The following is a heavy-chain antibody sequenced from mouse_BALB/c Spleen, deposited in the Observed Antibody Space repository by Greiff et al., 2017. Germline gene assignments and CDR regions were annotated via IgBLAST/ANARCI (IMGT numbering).Heavy chain of an antibody. CDR3: ARGGNYAMDY. CDR2: ISYDGSN. V-gene: IGHV3-6*02. Sequence: DVKLQESGPGLVKPSQSLSLTCSVTGYSITSGYYWNWIRQFPGNKLEWMGYISYDGSNNYNPSLKNRISITRDTSKNQFFLKLNSVTTEDTATYYCARGGNYAMDYWGQGTSVTVSS. CDR1: GYSITSGYY. J-gene: IGHJ4*01.